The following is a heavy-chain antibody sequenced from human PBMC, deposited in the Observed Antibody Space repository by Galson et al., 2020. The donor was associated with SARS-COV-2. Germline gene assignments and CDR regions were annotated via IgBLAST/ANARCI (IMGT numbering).Heavy chain of an antibody. V-gene: IGHV1-24*01. CDR3: ATNLIAARILYYDGMDV. CDR2: FDHEDGET. Sequence: ASVKVSCKVSGYTLTELSMHWVRQPHGKGLEWMGGFDHEDGETIYAQKFQGRVTMTEDTSTDTAYMELSSLRSEDTAVYYCATNLIAARILYYDGMDVWGQGTTVTVSS. D-gene: IGHD6-6*01. J-gene: IGHJ6*02. CDR1: GYTLTELS.